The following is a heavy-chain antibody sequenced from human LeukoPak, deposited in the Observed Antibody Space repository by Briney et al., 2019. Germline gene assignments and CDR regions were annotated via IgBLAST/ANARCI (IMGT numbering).Heavy chain of an antibody. CDR3: ARGTYYYDSSGSGAFDI. D-gene: IGHD3-22*01. CDR2: INPSGGST. J-gene: IGHJ3*02. Sequence: ASVKVSCKASGYTFTNYYIHWVRQAPGQGLEWTGIINPSGGSTSYAQKFQGRVTMTRDTSTSTVYMEMSSLTSEDTAVYYCARGTYYYDSSGSGAFDIWGQGTMVTVSS. CDR1: GYTFTNYY. V-gene: IGHV1-46*01.